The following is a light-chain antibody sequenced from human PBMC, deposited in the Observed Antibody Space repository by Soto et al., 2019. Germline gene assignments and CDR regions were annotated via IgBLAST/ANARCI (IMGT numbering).Light chain of an antibody. V-gene: IGKV3-15*01. CDR1: QSVSTN. Sequence: EIVMTQSPATLSVSPGERATLSCRASQSVSTNLAWYQQKPGQAPRLLIYGASTRATVVPARFSGSGSGTEFTFTISSLQSEDFAVYFCHQYNNWPVTFGGGTKVEIK. J-gene: IGKJ4*01. CDR2: GAS. CDR3: HQYNNWPVT.